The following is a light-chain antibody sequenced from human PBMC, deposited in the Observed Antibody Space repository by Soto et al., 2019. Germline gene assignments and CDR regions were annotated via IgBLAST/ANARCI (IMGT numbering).Light chain of an antibody. CDR1: QSVSRN. CDR2: GAF. CDR3: QQRTNWPWT. V-gene: IGKV3-15*01. J-gene: IGKJ1*01. Sequence: EIVMTQSPVTLSVSPVERATLSCRASQSVSRNLAWYQQKPGQAPRLLIYGAFTRATGVPARFSGSGSGTEFTLTISSLQSEDSAVYYCQQRTNWPWTFGQGTK.